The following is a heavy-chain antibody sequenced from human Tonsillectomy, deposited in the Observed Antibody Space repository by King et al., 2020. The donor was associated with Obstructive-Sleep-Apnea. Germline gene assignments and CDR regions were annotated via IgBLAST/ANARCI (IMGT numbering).Heavy chain of an antibody. J-gene: IGHJ4*02. D-gene: IGHD3-16*02. CDR1: GGSVCTSCSSSYY. CDR3: ARAPDR. Sequence: QLQESGPGLVKTSETLSLTCTVSGGSVCTSCSSSYYCGWIRQPPGKGLEWIGSLYYSGSTYYNPSLKSRVTISVDTSKNQFSLKLTSVTAADTAVYYCARAPDRWGQGTLVTVSS. CDR2: LYYSGST. V-gene: IGHV4-39*07.